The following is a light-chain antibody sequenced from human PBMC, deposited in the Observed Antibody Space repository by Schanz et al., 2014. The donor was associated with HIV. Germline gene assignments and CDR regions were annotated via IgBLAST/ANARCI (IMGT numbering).Light chain of an antibody. CDR2: GAS. J-gene: IGKJ4*01. CDR3: QQCSNSPLT. Sequence: EIVMTQSPATLSVSPGERATLSCRASQSVSSNYLVWYQQKPGQAPRLLIYGASSRATGIPDRFSGSGSGTDFTLTISRLEPEDFAVYYCQQCSNSPLTFGGGTKVEIK. V-gene: IGKV3-20*01. CDR1: QSVSSNY.